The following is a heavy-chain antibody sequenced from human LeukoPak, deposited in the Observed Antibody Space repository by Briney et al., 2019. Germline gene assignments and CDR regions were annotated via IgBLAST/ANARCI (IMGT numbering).Heavy chain of an antibody. CDR2: INNNGGST. D-gene: IGHD6-13*01. V-gene: IGHV3-64*05. Sequence: GGSLRLSCSASGFTFSSHAMYWVRQAPGKGLEYVLGINNNGGSTYYADSLKGRFSIARDNSKNMLYFQMSSLRAEDTAVYYWVKDRSAPGLFDYWGQGTLVTVSS. J-gene: IGHJ4*02. CDR3: VKDRSAPGLFDY. CDR1: GFTFSSHA.